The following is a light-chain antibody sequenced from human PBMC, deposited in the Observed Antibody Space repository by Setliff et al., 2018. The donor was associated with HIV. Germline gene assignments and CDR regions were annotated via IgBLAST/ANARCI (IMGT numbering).Light chain of an antibody. V-gene: IGLV2-14*01. Sequence: QSVLAQPASVSGSPGQSITISCTGTSSDVGGYNYVSWYQQHPGKVPKLMIYEVSNRPSGVSNRFSASKSGNTASLTISGLQAEDEADYYCSSYTSTSPLVFGTGTKAPS. J-gene: IGLJ1*01. CDR2: EVS. CDR1: SSDVGGYNY. CDR3: SSYTSTSPLV.